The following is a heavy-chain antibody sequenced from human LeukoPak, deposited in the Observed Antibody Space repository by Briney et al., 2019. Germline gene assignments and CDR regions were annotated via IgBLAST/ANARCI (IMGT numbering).Heavy chain of an antibody. D-gene: IGHD3-22*01. CDR2: IYYSGST. V-gene: IGHV4-39*07. J-gene: IGHJ4*02. CDR3: ARAPGLGEMVIPNYYFDY. Sequence: SETLSLTCTVSGGSISSSSYYWGWIRQPPGKGLEWIGSIYYSGSTYYNPSLKSRVTISVDTSKNQFSLKLSSVTAADTAVYYCARAPGLGEMVIPNYYFDYWGQGTLVTVSS. CDR1: GGSISSSSYY.